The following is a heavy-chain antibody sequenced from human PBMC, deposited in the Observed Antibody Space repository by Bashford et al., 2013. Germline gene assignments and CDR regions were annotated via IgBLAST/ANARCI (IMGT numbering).Heavy chain of an antibody. CDR3: STLRFK. CDR2: IKRKSDGETT. J-gene: IGHJ4*02. CDR1: GFTFTNAW. D-gene: IGHD4-17*01. Sequence: GGSLRLSCAASGFTFTNAWMSWVRQAPGKGLEWVGRIKRKSDGETTDYAAPVKGRFTISRDDSKETLYLQMNSLKTEDTGVYYCSTLRFKWGPGTLVTVSS. V-gene: IGHV3-15*01.